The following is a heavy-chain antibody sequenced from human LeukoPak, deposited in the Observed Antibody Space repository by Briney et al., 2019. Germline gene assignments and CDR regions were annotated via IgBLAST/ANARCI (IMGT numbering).Heavy chain of an antibody. Sequence: PSETLSLTCTVSGGSISSYYWSWIRQPPGKGLEWIGYIYYSGSTNYNPSLKSRVTISVDTSKNQVSLKLSSVTAADTAVYYCARESPDNYYYYYGMDVWGQGTTVTVSS. CDR2: IYYSGST. V-gene: IGHV4-59*01. J-gene: IGHJ6*02. CDR3: ARESPDNYYYYYGMDV. CDR1: GGSISSYY.